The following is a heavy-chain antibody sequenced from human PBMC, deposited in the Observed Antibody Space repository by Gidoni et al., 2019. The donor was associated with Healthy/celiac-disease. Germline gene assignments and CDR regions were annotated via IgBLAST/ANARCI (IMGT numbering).Heavy chain of an antibody. V-gene: IGHV1-3*01. Sequence: QVQLVQSGAEVKKPGASVKVSCKASGYTFTSYAMHWVRQAPGQRLEWMGWINAGNGNTKYSQKFQGRVTITRDTSASTAYMELSSLRSEDTAVYYCARESGELELLNWFDPWGQGTLVTVSS. CDR2: INAGNGNT. CDR3: ARESGELELLNWFDP. CDR1: GYTFTSYA. J-gene: IGHJ5*02. D-gene: IGHD1-7*01.